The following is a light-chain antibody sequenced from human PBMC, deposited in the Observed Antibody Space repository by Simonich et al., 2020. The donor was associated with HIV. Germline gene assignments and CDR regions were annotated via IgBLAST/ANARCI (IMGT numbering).Light chain of an antibody. CDR3: CSYAGNYNWV. J-gene: IGLJ3*02. V-gene: IGLV2-11*01. Sequence: QSALTQPASVSGSPGQSITISCTGTSSDVGGYNYVSWYQQHPGKAPKLMIYDVSKRPSGVPDRFSGSKSGNTASLTISGLHAEDEADYYCCSYAGNYNWVFGGGTKLTVL. CDR1: SSDVGGYNY. CDR2: DVS.